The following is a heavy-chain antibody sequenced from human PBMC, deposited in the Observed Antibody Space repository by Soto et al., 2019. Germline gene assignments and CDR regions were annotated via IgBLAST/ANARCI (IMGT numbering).Heavy chain of an antibody. Sequence: ASVKVSCKASGYTFTSYGISWVRQAPGQGLEWMGWISAYNGNTNYAQKLQGRVTMTPDTSTSTAYMELRSLRSDDTAVYYCARDRAVAGTGGYYYYGMDVWGQGTTVTVSS. J-gene: IGHJ6*01. D-gene: IGHD6-19*01. CDR3: ARDRAVAGTGGYYYYGMDV. CDR1: GYTFTSYG. V-gene: IGHV1-18*01. CDR2: ISAYNGNT.